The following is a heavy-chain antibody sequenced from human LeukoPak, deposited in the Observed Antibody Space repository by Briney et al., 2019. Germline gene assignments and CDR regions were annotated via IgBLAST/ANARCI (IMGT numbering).Heavy chain of an antibody. Sequence: GESLKISCRVSGYIFTTYWIGWVRQMPGKGLEWMGLINPANSDTRYSPSFHGQVTMSADKSISTAYLQWSSLKASDTAVYYCVCDRGNFNSFDFWGQGTLVTVSS. CDR1: GYIFTTYW. CDR2: INPANSDT. J-gene: IGHJ4*02. D-gene: IGHD2-21*02. V-gene: IGHV5-51*01. CDR3: VCDRGNFNSFDF.